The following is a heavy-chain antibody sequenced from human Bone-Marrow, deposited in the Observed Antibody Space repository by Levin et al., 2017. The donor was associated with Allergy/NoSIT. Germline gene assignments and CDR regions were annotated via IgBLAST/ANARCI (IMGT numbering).Heavy chain of an antibody. CDR2: IKPDGSEA. J-gene: IGHJ4*02. CDR3: ARDINLEGDY. V-gene: IGHV3-7*01. CDR1: GFTFSSSW. Sequence: GESLKISCAASGFTFSSSWMNWVRQAPGKGLEGVAVIKPDGSEASYVDSVKGRFTVARDNAKHSLYLQMNNLRLEDTAIYYCARDINLEGDYWGQGTLVTVSS. D-gene: IGHD3-10*01.